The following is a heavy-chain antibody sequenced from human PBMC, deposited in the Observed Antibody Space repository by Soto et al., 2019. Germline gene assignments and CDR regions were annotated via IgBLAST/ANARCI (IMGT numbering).Heavy chain of an antibody. CDR1: GYTFTDYY. D-gene: IGHD1-20*01. V-gene: IGHV1-2*02. CDR2: INPKSGDT. CDR3: SREDISGTSLVYSYYGVDE. J-gene: IGHJ6*02. Sequence: ASVKVSCRASGYTFTDYYMHWVRQAPGQGLEWMGWINPKSGDTNYAQKFQVRVTMTRDTSTSTAFMELSRLTADDTAVYYCSREDISGTSLVYSYYGVDEWGEGTRVTDS.